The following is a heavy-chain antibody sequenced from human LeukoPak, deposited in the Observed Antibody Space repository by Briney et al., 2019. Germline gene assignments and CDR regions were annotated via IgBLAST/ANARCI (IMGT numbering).Heavy chain of an antibody. J-gene: IGHJ4*02. V-gene: IGHV3-53*01. CDR2: IYSGGST. Sequence: GGSLRLSCAASGFTVSNHFMSWVRQAPGKGLEWVSIIYSGGSTYYADSVKGRFTISRDNSKNTLYLQMNSLRAEDTAVYYCAGHRSEASFYFWGQGTLGTGSS. CDR3: AGHRSEASFYF. CDR1: GFTVSNHF. D-gene: IGHD3-10*01.